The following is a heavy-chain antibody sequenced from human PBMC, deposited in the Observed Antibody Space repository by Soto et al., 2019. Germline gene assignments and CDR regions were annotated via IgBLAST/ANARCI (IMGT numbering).Heavy chain of an antibody. J-gene: IGHJ3*02. D-gene: IGHD6-6*01. CDR1: GGSISSGGYY. CDR2: IYYSGST. V-gene: IGHV4-31*03. CDR3: ARDQERSSSHAFDI. Sequence: PSETLSLTCTVSGGSISSGGYYWSWIRQHPGKGLEWIGYIYYSGSTYYNPSLKSRVTISVDTSKNQFSLKRSSVAAADTSVYYCARDQERSSSHAFDICGQGTMVPLS.